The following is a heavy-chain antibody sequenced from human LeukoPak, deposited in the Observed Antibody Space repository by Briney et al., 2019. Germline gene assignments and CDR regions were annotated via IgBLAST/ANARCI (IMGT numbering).Heavy chain of an antibody. CDR3: ARGDSSFGY. Sequence: GSSVKVSCKSSGGTFSNYAISWVRQAPGQGLEWMGGIIPIFGTANYAQKFQGRVTITTYESTSTAYRELSSLRSEDTAVYYWARGDSSFGYWGQGTLVTVSS. CDR2: IIPIFGTA. D-gene: IGHD2-15*01. J-gene: IGHJ4*02. V-gene: IGHV1-69*05. CDR1: GGTFSNYA.